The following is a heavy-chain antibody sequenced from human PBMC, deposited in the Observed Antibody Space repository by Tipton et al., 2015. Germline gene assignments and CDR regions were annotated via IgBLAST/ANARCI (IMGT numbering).Heavy chain of an antibody. V-gene: IGHV4-61*01. CDR2: IYYSGST. J-gene: IGHJ6*02. CDR1: GYSISSGYH. CDR3: ARGHYVSRMDV. Sequence: TLSLTCAVSGYSISSGYHWSWIRQPPGKGLEWIGYIYYSGSTNYNPSLKSRVTISVDTSKNQFSLKLSSVTAADTAVYYCARGHYVSRMDVWGQGTTVTVSS. D-gene: IGHD3-10*01.